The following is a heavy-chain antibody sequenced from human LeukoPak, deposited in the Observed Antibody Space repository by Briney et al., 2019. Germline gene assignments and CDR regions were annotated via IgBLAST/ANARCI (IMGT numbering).Heavy chain of an antibody. D-gene: IGHD6-13*01. V-gene: IGHV3-48*03. CDR2: ISSSGSTI. Sequence: GGSLRLSCAASGFTFSSYEMNWVRQAPGKGLEWVSYISSSGSTIYYADSVKGRFTISRDNAKNSLYLQMNSLRAEDTAVYYCARSSSSWNYFDYWGQGTLVTVSS. CDR3: ARSSSSWNYFDY. CDR1: GFTFSSYE. J-gene: IGHJ4*02.